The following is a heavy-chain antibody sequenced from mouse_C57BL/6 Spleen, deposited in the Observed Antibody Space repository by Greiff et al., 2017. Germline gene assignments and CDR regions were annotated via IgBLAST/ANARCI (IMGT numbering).Heavy chain of an antibody. Sequence: EVKVEESGAELVRPGASVKLSCTASGFNIKDDYMHWVKQRPEQGLEWIGWIDPENGDTEYASKFQGKATITADTSSNTAYLQLSSLTSEDTAVYYCTTSDDPLWYFDVWGTGTTVTVSS. CDR1: GFNIKDDY. V-gene: IGHV14-4*01. CDR2: IDPENGDT. J-gene: IGHJ1*03. CDR3: TTSDDPLWYFDV. D-gene: IGHD2-3*01.